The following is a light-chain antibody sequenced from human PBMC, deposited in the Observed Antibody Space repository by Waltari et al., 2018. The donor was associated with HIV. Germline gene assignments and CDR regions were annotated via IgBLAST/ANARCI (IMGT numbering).Light chain of an antibody. CDR3: QSYDSSLFWV. CDR1: SSNIGADYD. V-gene: IGLV1-40*01. Sequence: QSVLTQPPSLSGAPGQRVTISCIGTSSNIGADYDVPWYRQVSGAAPKLLIYRTDARPSGVPGRFLGSRSGASASLVINGLQTDDEADYYCQSYDSSLFWVFGGGTKLTVL. CDR2: RTD. J-gene: IGLJ2*01.